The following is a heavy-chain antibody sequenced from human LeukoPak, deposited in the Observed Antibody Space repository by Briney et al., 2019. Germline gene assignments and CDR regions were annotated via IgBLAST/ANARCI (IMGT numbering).Heavy chain of an antibody. CDR2: INHSGST. V-gene: IGHV4-34*01. CDR3: ARGPITISVSMDV. Sequence: SETLSLTCAVYGGSFSGYYWSWIRQPPGKGLEWIGEINHSGSTNYNPSLKSRVTISVDTSKNQFSLKPSSVTAADTAVYYCARGPITISVSMDVWGKGTTVTVSS. D-gene: IGHD3-3*01. CDR1: GGSFSGYY. J-gene: IGHJ6*03.